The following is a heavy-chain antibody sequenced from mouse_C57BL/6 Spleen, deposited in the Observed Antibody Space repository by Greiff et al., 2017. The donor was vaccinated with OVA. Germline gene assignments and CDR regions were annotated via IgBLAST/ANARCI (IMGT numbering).Heavy chain of an antibody. CDR3: ARNYYGSSYYFDY. V-gene: IGHV2-9-1*01. D-gene: IGHD1-1*01. CDR1: GFSLTSYA. J-gene: IGHJ2*01. Sequence: VQGVESGPGLVAPSQSLSITCTVSGFSLTSYAISWVRQPPGKGLEWLGVIWTGGGTNYNSALKSRLSISKDNSKSQVYLKMNSLQTDDTARYYCARNYYGSSYYFDYWGQGTTLTVSS. CDR2: IWTGGGT.